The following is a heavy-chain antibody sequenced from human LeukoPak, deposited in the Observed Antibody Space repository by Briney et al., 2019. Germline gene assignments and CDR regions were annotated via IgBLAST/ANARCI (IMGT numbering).Heavy chain of an antibody. CDR2: IRSKAYGGTT. V-gene: IGHV3-49*04. CDR1: GFTFGDYA. J-gene: IGHJ4*02. CDR3: TRDSSGYDSNDY. D-gene: IGHD5-12*01. Sequence: PGGSLRLSCTASGFTFGDYAMRWVRQAPGKGLEWVGFIRSKAYGGTTEYAASVKGRFTISRDDSKSIAYLQMNSLKTEDTAVYYCTRDSSGYDSNDYWGQGTLVTVSS.